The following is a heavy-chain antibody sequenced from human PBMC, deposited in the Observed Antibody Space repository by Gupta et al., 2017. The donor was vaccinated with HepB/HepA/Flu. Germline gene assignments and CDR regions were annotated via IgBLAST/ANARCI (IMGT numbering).Heavy chain of an antibody. J-gene: IGHJ6*02. Sequence: EVQLVESGGGLVQPGRSLRLSCAASGFTFDDYAMPWVRQAPGKGLEWVSGISWNSGSIGYADSVKGRFTISRDNAKNSLYLQMNSLRAEDTALYYCAKDVWERYGMDVWGQGTTVTVSS. D-gene: IGHD1-26*01. CDR3: AKDVWERYGMDV. CDR2: ISWNSGSI. V-gene: IGHV3-9*01. CDR1: GFTFDDYA.